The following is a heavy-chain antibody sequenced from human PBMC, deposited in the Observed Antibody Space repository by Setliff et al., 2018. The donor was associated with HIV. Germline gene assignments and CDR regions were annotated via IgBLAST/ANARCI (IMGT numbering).Heavy chain of an antibody. CDR1: GDTFNSHA. CDR2: INTNTGNP. V-gene: IGHV7-4-1*02. Sequence: ASVKVSCKASGDTFNSHALNWVRQAPGQGLEWMGWINTNTGNPTYAQGFTGRFVFSLDTSVSTAYLQISSLKAEDSAIYYCARVSDTGVDPQTHRDYWGQGTPVTVSS. CDR3: ARVSDTGVDPQTHRDY. D-gene: IGHD2-21*01. J-gene: IGHJ4*02.